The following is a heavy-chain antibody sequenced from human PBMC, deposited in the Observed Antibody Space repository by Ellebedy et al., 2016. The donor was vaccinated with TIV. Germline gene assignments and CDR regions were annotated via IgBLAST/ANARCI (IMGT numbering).Heavy chain of an antibody. Sequence: GGSLRLSXAASGFTFSNAWMSWVRQAPGKGLEWVGRIKSKTDGGTTDYAAPVKGRFTISRDDSKNTLYLQMNSLKTEDTAVYYCTTDSWDLGYCSSTSCYIIQHWGQGTLVTVSS. CDR1: GFTFSNAW. J-gene: IGHJ1*01. V-gene: IGHV3-15*01. CDR3: TTDSWDLGYCSSTSCYIIQH. D-gene: IGHD2-2*02. CDR2: IKSKTDGGTT.